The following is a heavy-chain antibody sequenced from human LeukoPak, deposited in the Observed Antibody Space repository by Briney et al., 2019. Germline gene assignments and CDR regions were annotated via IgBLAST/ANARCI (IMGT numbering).Heavy chain of an antibody. CDR1: GGSISSFY. J-gene: IGHJ6*02. Sequence: SETLSLTCTLSGGSISSFYWSWIRQPPGRGLEWIGYIYYSGSTNYNPSLKSRVTISVDTSKNQFSRKVGSVPVADRAVYYCARLNGDCWSGSFYYGMDVWGQGTTVTVSS. CDR2: IYYSGST. V-gene: IGHV4-59*01. CDR3: ARLNGDCWSGSFYYGMDV. D-gene: IGHD3-3*01.